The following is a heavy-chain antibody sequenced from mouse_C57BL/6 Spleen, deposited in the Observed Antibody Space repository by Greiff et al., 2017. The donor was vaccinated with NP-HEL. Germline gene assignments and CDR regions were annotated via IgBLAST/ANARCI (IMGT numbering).Heavy chain of an antibody. V-gene: IGHV1-76*01. J-gene: IGHJ4*01. Sequence: VQLQQSGAELVRPGASVKLSCKASGYTFTDYYINWVKQRPGQGLEWIARIYPGSGNTYYNEKFKGKATLTAEKSSSTAYMQLSSLTSEDSAVYFCARYGNHKGHYYAMDYWGQGTSVTVSS. CDR3: ARYGNHKGHYYAMDY. D-gene: IGHD1-1*01. CDR1: GYTFTDYY. CDR2: IYPGSGNT.